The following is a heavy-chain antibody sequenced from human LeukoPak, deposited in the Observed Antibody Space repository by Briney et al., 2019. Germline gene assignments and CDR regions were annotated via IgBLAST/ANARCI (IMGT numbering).Heavy chain of an antibody. CDR3: VRDVSSGWAFDY. CDR2: VNQDGNQK. D-gene: IGHD6-19*01. Sequence: GGSLTLSCSASGFTFNKYWMSWIRQLPGQGLEWVANVNQDGNQKYYVDSVKGRFTNSRDNARNLLYLQMNSLRAEDTAVYYCVRDVSSGWAFDYWGHGTLVTVSS. CDR1: GFTFNKYW. J-gene: IGHJ4*01. V-gene: IGHV3-7*01.